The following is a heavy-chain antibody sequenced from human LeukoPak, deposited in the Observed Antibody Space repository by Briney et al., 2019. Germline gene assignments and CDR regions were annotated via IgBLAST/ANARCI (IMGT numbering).Heavy chain of an antibody. D-gene: IGHD6-19*01. CDR3: AREARYSSGWYGAFDI. Sequence: GGSLRLSCAASGFTFSRYAMTWVRQAPGKGLEWVSRITSDGSSTNYADSEKGRFTISRENAKNSLYLQMNSLRAGDTAVYYCAREARYSSGWYGAFDIWGQGTLVIVSS. CDR2: ITSDGSST. V-gene: IGHV3-74*01. J-gene: IGHJ3*02. CDR1: GFTFSRYA.